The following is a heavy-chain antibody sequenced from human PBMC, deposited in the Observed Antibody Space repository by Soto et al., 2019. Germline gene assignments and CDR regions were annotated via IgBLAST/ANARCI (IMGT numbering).Heavy chain of an antibody. V-gene: IGHV3-53*01. D-gene: IGHD3-22*01. CDR2: IYSGGST. Sequence: GGSLRLSCAASGFTVSSNYMSWVRQAPGKGLEWVSVIYSGGSTYYADSVKGRFTISRDNSKNTLYLQMNSLRAEDTAVYYCARDWRNYYDSSANDAFDIWGQGTMVTVSS. CDR3: ARDWRNYYDSSANDAFDI. CDR1: GFTVSSNY. J-gene: IGHJ3*02.